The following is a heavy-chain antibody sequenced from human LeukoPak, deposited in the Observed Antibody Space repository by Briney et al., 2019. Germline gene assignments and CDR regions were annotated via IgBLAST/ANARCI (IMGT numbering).Heavy chain of an antibody. D-gene: IGHD5-12*01. Sequence: GGTLRLSCAASGFTVSTHYMNWVRQAPGKGLEWVSVIDTADTTYDADSVKGRFTISRDNSNNTVFLGLNGVSPEDAAVYYWARRGGYSGHDFGGGIEGYFDYWGQGTVVTVSP. CDR2: IDTADTT. CDR1: GFTVSTHY. J-gene: IGHJ4*02. V-gene: IGHV3-53*01. CDR3: ARRGGYSGHDFGGGIEGYFDY.